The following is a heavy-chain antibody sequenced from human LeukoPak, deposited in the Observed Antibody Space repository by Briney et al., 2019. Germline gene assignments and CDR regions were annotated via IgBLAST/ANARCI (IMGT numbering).Heavy chain of an antibody. CDR2: IYTSGST. CDR3: ARGDYSNYESVDYYMDV. Sequence: SETLSLTCTVSGGSISSYYWSWIRQPAGKGLEWIGRIYTSGSTNYNPSLKSRVTMSVDTSKNQFSLKLSSVTAADTAVYYCARGDYSNYESVDYYMDVWGKGTTVTVSS. D-gene: IGHD4-11*01. CDR1: GGSISSYY. V-gene: IGHV4-4*07. J-gene: IGHJ6*03.